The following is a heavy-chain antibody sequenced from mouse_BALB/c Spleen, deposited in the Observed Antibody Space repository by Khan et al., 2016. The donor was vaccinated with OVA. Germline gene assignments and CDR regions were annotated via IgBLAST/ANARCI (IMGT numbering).Heavy chain of an antibody. CDR1: GYTFTSYW. CDR2: IAPGSGDA. V-gene: IGHV1S41*01. J-gene: IGHJ2*01. D-gene: IGHD2-1*01. Sequence: DLVKPGASVKLSCTASGYTFTSYWINWIKQRPGQGLEWLGRIAPGSGDAYYNELFKGKATLTVDPSSSTAYIQLSSLSSEDSVVYFCARSEGTYGNYAYWGQGTTLTVSS. CDR3: ARSEGTYGNYAY.